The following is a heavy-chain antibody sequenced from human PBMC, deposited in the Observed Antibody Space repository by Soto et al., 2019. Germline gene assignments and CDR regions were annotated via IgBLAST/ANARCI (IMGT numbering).Heavy chain of an antibody. Sequence: QVQLQQWGAGLLKPSETLSLTCAVYGGSFSGYYWSWIRQPPGKGLEWIGESNHVGGTNYNPSLKSRVTMSVDPSKNQFSLRLTSVTAADTAVYYCARVLIAGVTTDWGQGTLVIVSS. D-gene: IGHD5-18*01. V-gene: IGHV4-34*01. CDR1: GGSFSGYY. J-gene: IGHJ4*02. CDR2: SNHVGGT. CDR3: ARVLIAGVTTD.